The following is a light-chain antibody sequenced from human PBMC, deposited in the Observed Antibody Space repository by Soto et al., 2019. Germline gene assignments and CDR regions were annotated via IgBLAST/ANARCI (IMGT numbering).Light chain of an antibody. CDR1: QGIKDW. CDR2: TGS. CDR3: QQAASFPIT. Sequence: DIQMTHSPSYVSASVGDRVTIACRASQGIKDWLAWYQQKPGKAPNXLIYTGSSLQSGVPSRFSGSGSGTDSTLTINSLQPEDFETYYCQQAASFPITFGQGTRLEIK. V-gene: IGKV1-12*01. J-gene: IGKJ5*01.